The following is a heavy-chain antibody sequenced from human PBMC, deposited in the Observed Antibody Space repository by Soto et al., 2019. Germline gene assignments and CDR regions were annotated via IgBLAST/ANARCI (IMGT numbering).Heavy chain of an antibody. CDR2: IYYSGST. CDR3: ATSNWFDP. CDR1: GGSISSRGYY. J-gene: IGHJ5*02. V-gene: IGHV4-39*01. Sequence: QLQLQESGLGLVKPSETLSLTCTVSGGSISSRGYYWGWIRQPPGKGLEWIGTIYYSGSTYYNPSLKSRVTISVDTSKNQFSLKLSSVTAADTAVYYCATSNWFDPWGQGTLVTVSS.